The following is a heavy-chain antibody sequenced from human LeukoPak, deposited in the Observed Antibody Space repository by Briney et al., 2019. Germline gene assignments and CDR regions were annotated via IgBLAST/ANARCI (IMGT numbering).Heavy chain of an antibody. CDR3: AREGGTTVPSYFDY. V-gene: IGHV3-53*01. CDR1: GFTVSNNY. Sequence: GGSLRLSCAASGFTVSNNYMSWVRQAPGKGLEWVSVIYSGGSTYYADSVKGRFTISRDNSKNTLYLQMNSLRAEDTAVYYCAREGGTTVPSYFDYWGQGTLVTVSS. CDR2: IYSGGST. D-gene: IGHD4-17*01. J-gene: IGHJ4*03.